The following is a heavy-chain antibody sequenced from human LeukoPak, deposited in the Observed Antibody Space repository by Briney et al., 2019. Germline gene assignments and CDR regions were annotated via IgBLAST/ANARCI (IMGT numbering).Heavy chain of an antibody. V-gene: IGHV1-8*01. Sequence: ASVKVSCKASGYTFTSYDINWVRQATGQGLEWMGWMNPNSGNTGYAQRFQGRVTTTRNTSISTAYMELSSLRSEDTAVYYCARAHSSSWSNDPFDYWGQGTLVTVSS. D-gene: IGHD6-13*01. CDR1: GYTFTSYD. J-gene: IGHJ4*02. CDR2: MNPNSGNT. CDR3: ARAHSSSWSNDPFDY.